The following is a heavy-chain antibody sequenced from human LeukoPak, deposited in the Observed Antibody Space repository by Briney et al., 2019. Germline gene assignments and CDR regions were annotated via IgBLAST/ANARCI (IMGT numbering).Heavy chain of an antibody. J-gene: IGHJ4*02. CDR2: ISGSGGST. CDR3: AKEAYSGSSFDF. D-gene: IGHD6-6*01. Sequence: GGSLRLSCAASGFTFSSYAMSWVRQAPGKGLEWVSSISGSGGSTYCADSVKGRFTISRANSKNTLYLQMNRLRADDMAIYYCAKEAYSGSSFDFWGQGTLVTVSS. V-gene: IGHV3-23*01. CDR1: GFTFSSYA.